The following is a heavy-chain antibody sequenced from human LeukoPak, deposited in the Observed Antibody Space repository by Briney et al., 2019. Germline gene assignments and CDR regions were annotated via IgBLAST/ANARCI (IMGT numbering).Heavy chain of an antibody. V-gene: IGHV3-23*01. CDR2: ITGCDDRT. CDR3: AYSSSLFRGFLDF. Sequence: GGSLRLSCAASGFAFSSYAVTWVRQAPGKGLEWVSAITGCDDRTNYADSVKGRFTSSRDTSKNTVYLQMNSLRAEDTATYYCAYSSSLFRGFLDFWGQGTQVTVSS. CDR1: GFAFSSYA. D-gene: IGHD6-13*01. J-gene: IGHJ4*02.